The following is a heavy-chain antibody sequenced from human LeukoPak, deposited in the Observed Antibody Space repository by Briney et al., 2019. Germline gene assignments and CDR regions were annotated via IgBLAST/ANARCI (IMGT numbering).Heavy chain of an antibody. CDR2: IKQDGSEK. CDR3: AVSLGGSGSSYYFDY. J-gene: IGHJ4*02. D-gene: IGHD3-10*01. CDR1: GFTFSSYW. V-gene: IGHV3-7*01. Sequence: GGSLRLSCAASGFTFSSYWMSWVRQAPGKGLEWVANIKQDGSEKYYVDSVKGRFTISRDNAKNSLYLQMNSLRAEDTAVYYCAVSLGGSGSSYYFDYWGRGTLVTVSS.